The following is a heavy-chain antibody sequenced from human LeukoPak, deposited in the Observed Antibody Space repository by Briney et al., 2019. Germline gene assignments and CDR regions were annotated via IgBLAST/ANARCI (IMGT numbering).Heavy chain of an antibody. D-gene: IGHD5-12*01. V-gene: IGHV4-34*01. Sequence: SETLSLTCAVYGGSFSGYYWSWIRQPPGKGLEWIGEINHSGSTNYNPSLKSRVTISVDTSKNQFSLKLSSVTAADTAVYYCAARGYSGYDYVDYWGQGTLVTVSS. J-gene: IGHJ4*02. CDR2: INHSGST. CDR3: AARGYSGYDYVDY. CDR1: GGSFSGYY.